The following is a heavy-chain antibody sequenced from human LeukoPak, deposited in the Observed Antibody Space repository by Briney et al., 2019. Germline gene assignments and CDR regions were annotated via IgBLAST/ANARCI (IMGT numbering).Heavy chain of an antibody. CDR2: ISSNGGST. CDR3: VKELGSSWYYYYGMDV. CDR1: GFTFSSYA. D-gene: IGHD6-13*01. Sequence: GSLRLSCSASGFTFSSYAMHWVRQAPGKGLEYVSAISSNGGSTYYADSVKGRFTISRDNSKNTLYLQMSSLRAEDTAVYYCVKELGSSWYYYYGMDVWGQGTTVTVSS. J-gene: IGHJ6*02. V-gene: IGHV3-64D*06.